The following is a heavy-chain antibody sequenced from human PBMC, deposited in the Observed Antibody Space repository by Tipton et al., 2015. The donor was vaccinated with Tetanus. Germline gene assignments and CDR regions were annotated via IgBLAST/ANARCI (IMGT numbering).Heavy chain of an antibody. Sequence: TLSLTCTVSGGSIRSGGYYWSWIRQHPGKGLEWIGYIYFTGTTYYNPSLESRLTISIDTSKNQFSLELTSVTAADTAVYYCARDSYYSSRWSFADYWGQGTLVTVSS. V-gene: IGHV4-31*03. CDR3: ARDSYYSSRWSFADY. CDR2: IYFTGTT. D-gene: IGHD3-22*01. J-gene: IGHJ4*02. CDR1: GGSIRSGGYY.